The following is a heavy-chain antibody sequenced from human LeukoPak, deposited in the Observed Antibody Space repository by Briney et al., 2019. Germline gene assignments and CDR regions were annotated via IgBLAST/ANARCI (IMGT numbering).Heavy chain of an antibody. D-gene: IGHD3-9*01. V-gene: IGHV3-30*18. CDR2: ISYDGSNK. CDR1: GFTFSSYG. CDR3: AKDFRARGYFDWLFQH. J-gene: IGHJ1*01. Sequence: PGRSLRLSCAASGFTFSSYGMHWVRQAPGKGLEWVAVISYDGSNKYYADSVKGRFTISRDNSKNTLYLQRNSLRAEDTAVYYCAKDFRARGYFDWLFQHWGQGTLVTVSS.